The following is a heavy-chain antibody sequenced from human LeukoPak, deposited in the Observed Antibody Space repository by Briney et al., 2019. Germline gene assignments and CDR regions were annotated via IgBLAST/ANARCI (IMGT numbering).Heavy chain of an antibody. CDR1: GFTFSSYG. V-gene: IGHV3-30*02. D-gene: IGHD5-18*01. J-gene: IGHJ3*02. Sequence: GGSLRLSCAASGFTFSSYGMHWVRQAPGKGLEWVAFIRYDGSNKYYAVSVKGRFTISRDNSKNTLYLQMNSLRAEDTAVYYCAKDLRGYSYGSDAFDIWGQGTMVTVSS. CDR2: IRYDGSNK. CDR3: AKDLRGYSYGSDAFDI.